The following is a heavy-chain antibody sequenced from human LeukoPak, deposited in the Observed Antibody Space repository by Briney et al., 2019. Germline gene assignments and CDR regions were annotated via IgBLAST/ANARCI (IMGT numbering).Heavy chain of an antibody. Sequence: GGSLRLSCAASGFTFDDYAMHWVRQAPGKGLEWVSGISWNSGSIGYADSVKGRFTISRDNAKNSLYLQMNSLRAEDTALYYCAKSPRGSIAVADFDYWGQGTLVTVSS. J-gene: IGHJ4*02. CDR1: GFTFDDYA. D-gene: IGHD6-19*01. CDR3: AKSPRGSIAVADFDY. CDR2: ISWNSGSI. V-gene: IGHV3-9*01.